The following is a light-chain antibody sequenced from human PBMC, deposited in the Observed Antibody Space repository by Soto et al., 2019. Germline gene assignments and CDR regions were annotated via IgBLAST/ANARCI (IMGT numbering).Light chain of an antibody. CDR2: LGS. J-gene: IGKJ4*01. V-gene: IGKV2-28*01. CDR3: MQALQTPLT. Sequence: DIVMTQSPLSLPVTPGEPASISCRSSQSLLHSNGYNYLDWYLQKPGQSPQLLIYLGSNRASGVPERFSGSGSGTDFTLKISRVEAADVGVYYCMQALQTPLTFGGGTKVEIK. CDR1: QSLLHSNGYNY.